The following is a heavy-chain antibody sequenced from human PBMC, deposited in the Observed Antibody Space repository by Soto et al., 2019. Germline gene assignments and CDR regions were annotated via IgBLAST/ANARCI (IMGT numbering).Heavy chain of an antibody. CDR2: IYYSGST. V-gene: IGHV4-39*01. J-gene: IGHJ5*02. D-gene: IGHD3-3*01. CDR3: ARHGVVFGVVTANWFDP. CDR1: GGSISSSSYY. Sequence: SETLSLTCTVSGGSISSSSYYWGWIRQPPGKGLEWIGSIYYSGSTYYNPSLKSRVTISVDTSKNQFSLKLSSVTAADTAVYYCARHGVVFGVVTANWFDPWGQGTLVTVSS.